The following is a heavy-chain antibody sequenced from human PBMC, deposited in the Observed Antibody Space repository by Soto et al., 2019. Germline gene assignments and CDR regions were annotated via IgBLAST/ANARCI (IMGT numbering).Heavy chain of an antibody. V-gene: IGHV1-69*12. CDR3: ARDLGSGYDPGDY. CDR2: IIPTIGTT. D-gene: IGHD5-12*01. CDR1: GDTFTIFA. Sequence: QVQLVQSGAKVKKPGSSVKVSCKASGDTFTIFAISWVRQAPGQGLEWMGGIIPTIGTTNYAQRFQGRITITGDESTGTAYMELSSLKSEDTAVYYCARDLGSGYDPGDYWGQGTVVTVSS. J-gene: IGHJ4*02.